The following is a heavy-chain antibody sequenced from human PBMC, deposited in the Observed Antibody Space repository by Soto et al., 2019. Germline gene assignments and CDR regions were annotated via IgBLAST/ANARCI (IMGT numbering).Heavy chain of an antibody. Sequence: PSETLSLTCAVYGGSFSGYYWSWIRQPPGKGLEWIGEINHSGSTNYNPSLKSRVTISVDTSKNQFSLKLSSVTAADTAVYYCARGPTADYDILTGTYYFDYWDQGTLVTVSS. CDR3: ARGPTADYDILTGTYYFDY. J-gene: IGHJ4*02. D-gene: IGHD3-9*01. CDR1: GGSFSGYY. CDR2: INHSGST. V-gene: IGHV4-34*01.